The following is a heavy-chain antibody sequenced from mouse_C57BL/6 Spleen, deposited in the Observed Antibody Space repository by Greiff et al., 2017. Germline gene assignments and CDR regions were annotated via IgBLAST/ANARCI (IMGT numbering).Heavy chain of an antibody. J-gene: IGHJ4*01. Sequence: VQLQQSGAELAKPGASVKLSCKASGYTFTSYWMHWVKQRPGQGLEWIGYINPSSGYTKYNQKFKDKATLTADKSSSTAYMQLSSLTYEDSAVYYCARSSDYYGSSYDYYAMDYWGQGTSVTVSS. CDR2: INPSSGYT. V-gene: IGHV1-7*01. CDR1: GYTFTSYW. CDR3: ARSSDYYGSSYDYYAMDY. D-gene: IGHD1-1*01.